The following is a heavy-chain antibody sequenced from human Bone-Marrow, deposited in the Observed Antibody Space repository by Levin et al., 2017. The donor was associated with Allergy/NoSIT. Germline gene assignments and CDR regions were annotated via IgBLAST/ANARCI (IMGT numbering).Heavy chain of an antibody. Sequence: GGSLRLSCAASGFTFNSYAMHWVRQAPGKGLEWVAVISNDGNNKYYADSVKGRFTISRDNSNNTVYLQMNSLRAEDTAVEHCARETSGNYFYYGIDVWGQGTTVTVSS. CDR1: GFTFNSYA. CDR3: ARETSGNYFYYGIDV. J-gene: IGHJ6*02. V-gene: IGHV3-30-3*01. CDR2: ISNDGNNK. D-gene: IGHD1-26*01.